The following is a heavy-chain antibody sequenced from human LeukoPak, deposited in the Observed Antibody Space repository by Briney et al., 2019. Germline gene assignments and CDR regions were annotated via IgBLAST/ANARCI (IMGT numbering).Heavy chain of an antibody. CDR2: IWYDGRKS. Sequence: GGSLSLSCAASGFTFSSDGIDWVRQAPRKGLEWVGVIWYDGRKSDYAESVKGRFTISRDNSKNKVDLQMNSLRVEDTAVYYCARVSGHTSDFWGQGTLVTVSS. D-gene: IGHD3-10*01. J-gene: IGHJ4*02. CDR1: GFTFSSDG. V-gene: IGHV3-33*01. CDR3: ARVSGHTSDF.